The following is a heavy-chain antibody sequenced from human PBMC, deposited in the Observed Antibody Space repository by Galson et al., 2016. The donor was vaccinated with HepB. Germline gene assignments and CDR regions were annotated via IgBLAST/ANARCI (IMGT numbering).Heavy chain of an antibody. CDR2: IRNKVYGGTT. Sequence: SLRLSCAASGFTFGDYAMTWFRQAPGKGLEWVGFIRNKVYGGTTEYAASAKGRFTISRDDSKTIAYLQMDSLKTEDTAVYYCTRDSGPGLNSGKYWGLDAFDIWGQGTMVTVSS. CDR3: TRDSGPGLNSGKYWGLDAFDI. V-gene: IGHV3-49*03. CDR1: GFTFGDYA. J-gene: IGHJ3*02. D-gene: IGHD1-26*01.